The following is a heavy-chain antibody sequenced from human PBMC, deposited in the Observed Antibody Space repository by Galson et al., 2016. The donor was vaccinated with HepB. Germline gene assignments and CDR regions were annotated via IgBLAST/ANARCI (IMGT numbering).Heavy chain of an antibody. J-gene: IGHJ4*02. D-gene: IGHD6-13*01. Sequence: TCTVSLDTISITGYFWSWIRQLPGGGLEWIGYISHGGSVYLNPSLKSRTVISVDTSKNQFSLDVRSVTAADTAVYFCARYGSWTGFDYWGRGTLLTVSS. CDR2: ISHGGSV. CDR3: ARYGSWTGFDY. V-gene: IGHV4-31*03. CDR1: LDTISITGYF.